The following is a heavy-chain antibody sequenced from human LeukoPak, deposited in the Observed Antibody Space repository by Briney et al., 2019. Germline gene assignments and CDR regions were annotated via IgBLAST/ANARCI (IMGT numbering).Heavy chain of an antibody. V-gene: IGHV4-59*01. D-gene: IGHD3-9*01. J-gene: IGHJ6*03. CDR2: VSRSGKT. CDR3: ARGRSYNEILTGYGDYYYYMDV. CDR1: GGSITRYY. Sequence: SETLSLTCSVSGGSITRYYWSWIRQTPGKGLVWIGSVSRSGKTNFNSSLKSRVTISTDTSKTTLSLRLSSVTAADTAVYYCARGRSYNEILTGYGDYYYYMDVWGKGTTVTVSS.